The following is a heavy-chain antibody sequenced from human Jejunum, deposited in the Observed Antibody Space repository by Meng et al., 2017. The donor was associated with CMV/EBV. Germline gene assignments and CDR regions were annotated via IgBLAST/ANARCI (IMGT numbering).Heavy chain of an antibody. CDR3: ARGAMSFES. V-gene: IGHV3-66*01. J-gene: IGHJ5*01. CDR1: GISVTTIY. Sequence: PLVASGGCLGQPRGSLVLPCAVSGISVTTIYMPWVRQTPVNGLEWVSVIYSGGEKTYYADSVKGRFTISRDSSRNTLYLQMTSLRAGDTALYYCARGAMSFESWGQGTLVTVSS. CDR2: IYSGGEKT.